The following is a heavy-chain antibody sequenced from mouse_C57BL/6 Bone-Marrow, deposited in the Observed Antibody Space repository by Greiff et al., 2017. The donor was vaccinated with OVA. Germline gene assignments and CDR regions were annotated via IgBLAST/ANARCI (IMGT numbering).Heavy chain of an antibody. V-gene: IGHV5-6*01. CDR2: ISSGGSYT. D-gene: IGHD2-2*01. CDR3: ARDLYLSAMVTTGFAY. CDR1: GFTFSSYG. J-gene: IGHJ3*01. Sequence: EVQLVESGGDLVKPGGSLKLSCAASGFTFSSYGMSWVRQTPDKRLEWVATISSGGSYTYYPDSVKGRFTISRDNAKNTLYLQMGSLKSEDTAMYYCARDLYLSAMVTTGFAYWGQGTLVTVSA.